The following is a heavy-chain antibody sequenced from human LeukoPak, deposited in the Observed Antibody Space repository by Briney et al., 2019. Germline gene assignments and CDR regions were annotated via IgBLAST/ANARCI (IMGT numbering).Heavy chain of an antibody. CDR3: ARDGVDTSNWFDP. CDR1: GYTFTSYG. Sequence: SVKVSCKASGYTFTSYGIIWVRQAPGQELEWMGWISAYNGNTNYAQKLQGRVTMTTDTSTSTAYMELRSLRSDDTAVYYCARDGVDTSNWFDPWGQGTLVTVSS. CDR2: ISAYNGNT. J-gene: IGHJ5*02. D-gene: IGHD5-18*01. V-gene: IGHV1-18*01.